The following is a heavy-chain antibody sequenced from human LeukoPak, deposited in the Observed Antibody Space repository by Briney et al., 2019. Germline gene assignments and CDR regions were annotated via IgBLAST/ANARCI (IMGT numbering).Heavy chain of an antibody. J-gene: IGHJ4*02. CDR1: GFTFSSYS. CDR3: AKVLSGYSSSWSFDY. D-gene: IGHD6-13*01. V-gene: IGHV3-48*04. Sequence: GGSLRLSCAASGFTFSSYSMNWVRQAPGKGLEWVSYISSSSSTIYYADSVKGRFTISRDNAKNTLYLQMNSLRAEDTAVYYCAKVLSGYSSSWSFDYWGQGTLVTVSS. CDR2: ISSSSSTI.